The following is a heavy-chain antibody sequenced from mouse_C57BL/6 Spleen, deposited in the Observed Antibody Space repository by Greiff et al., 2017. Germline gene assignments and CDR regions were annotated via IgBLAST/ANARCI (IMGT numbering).Heavy chain of an antibody. CDR2: INPSNGGT. J-gene: IGHJ2*01. D-gene: IGHD1-1*01. CDR3: ARSGYYGSSYYFDY. V-gene: IGHV1-53*01. CDR1: GYTFTSYW. Sequence: QVHVKQPGTELVKPGASVKLSCKASGYTFTSYWMHWVKQRPGQGLEWIGNINPSNGGTNYNEKFKSKATLTVDKSSSTAYMQLSSLTSEDSAVYYCARSGYYGSSYYFDYWGQGTTLTVSS.